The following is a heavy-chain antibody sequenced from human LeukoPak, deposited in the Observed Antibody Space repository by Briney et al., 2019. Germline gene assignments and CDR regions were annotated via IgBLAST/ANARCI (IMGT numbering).Heavy chain of an antibody. J-gene: IGHJ4*02. Sequence: GGSLRLSCGASGFTFSSYDMHWVRHATGKGLEWVSAIGTAGDTYYPGSVKGRFTISRENAKNSLYLQMNSLRAGDTAVYYCAREAAAGFDYWGQGTLVTVSS. D-gene: IGHD6-13*01. V-gene: IGHV3-13*01. CDR2: IGTAGDT. CDR3: AREAAAGFDY. CDR1: GFTFSSYD.